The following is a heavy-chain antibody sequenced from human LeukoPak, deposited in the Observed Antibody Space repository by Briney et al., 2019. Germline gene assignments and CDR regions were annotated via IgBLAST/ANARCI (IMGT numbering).Heavy chain of an antibody. CDR2: IRYDGSNK. J-gene: IGHJ3*02. CDR1: GFTFSSYG. CDR3: AKDAPGPYCSSTSCSGAFDI. D-gene: IGHD2-2*01. V-gene: IGHV3-30*02. Sequence: GGSLRLSCAASGFTFSSYGMHWVRQAPGKGLEWVAFIRYDGSNKYYADSVKGRFTISRDNSKNTLYLQMNSLRAEDTAVYYCAKDAPGPYCSSTSCSGAFDIWGQGTMVTVSS.